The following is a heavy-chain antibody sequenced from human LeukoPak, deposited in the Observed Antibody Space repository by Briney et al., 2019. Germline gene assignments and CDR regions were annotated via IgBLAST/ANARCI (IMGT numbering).Heavy chain of an antibody. D-gene: IGHD2-15*01. CDR1: GGSISSYY. V-gene: IGHV4-59*01. Sequence: SETLSLTCTASGGSISSYYWSWIRQPPGKGLEWIGYIYYSGSTNYNPSLKSRVTISVDTSKNQFSLKLSSVTAADTAVYYCAREIIYCSGGSCSSDWFDPWGQGTLVTVSS. J-gene: IGHJ5*02. CDR3: AREIIYCSGGSCSSDWFDP. CDR2: IYYSGST.